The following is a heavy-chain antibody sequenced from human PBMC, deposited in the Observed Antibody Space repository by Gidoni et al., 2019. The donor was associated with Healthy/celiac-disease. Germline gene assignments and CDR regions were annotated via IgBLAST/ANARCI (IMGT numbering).Heavy chain of an antibody. Sequence: QVQLVESGGGVVQPGRSLRLSCAASGFTFSSYAMHWVRQAPGKGLEWVAVISYDGSNKYYADSVKGRFTISRDNSKNTLYPQMNSLRAEDTAVYYCARVYMWAAEYWGQGTLVTVSS. CDR2: ISYDGSNK. CDR1: GFTFSSYA. J-gene: IGHJ4*02. V-gene: IGHV3-30-3*01. D-gene: IGHD6-25*01. CDR3: ARVYMWAAEY.